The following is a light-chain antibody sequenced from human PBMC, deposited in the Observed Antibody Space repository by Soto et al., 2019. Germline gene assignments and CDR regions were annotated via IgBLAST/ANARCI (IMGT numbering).Light chain of an antibody. J-gene: IGLJ1*01. CDR2: DVS. Sequence: QSALTQAASGSGSPGQSITISCTGTSSDVGGYNYVSWYQQHPGKAPKLMIYDVSNRPSGVSNRFSGSKSGNTASLTISGLQAEDEADYYCSSYTSSSTLDYVFGTGTKVTVL. CDR1: SSDVGGYNY. V-gene: IGLV2-14*01. CDR3: SSYTSSSTLDYV.